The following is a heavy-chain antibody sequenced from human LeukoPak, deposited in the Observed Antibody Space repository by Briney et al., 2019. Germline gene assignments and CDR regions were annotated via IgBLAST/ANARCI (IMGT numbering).Heavy chain of an antibody. D-gene: IGHD4-17*01. Sequence: ASVKVSCKASGYTFISYDINWVRQAPGQGLEWMGWMNPNSGNTGYAQKFQGRVTMTRNTSISTAYMELSSLRSEDTAVYYCASYGDYGLTYYGMDVWGQGTTVTVSS. J-gene: IGHJ6*02. V-gene: IGHV1-8*01. CDR1: GYTFISYD. CDR2: MNPNSGNT. CDR3: ASYGDYGLTYYGMDV.